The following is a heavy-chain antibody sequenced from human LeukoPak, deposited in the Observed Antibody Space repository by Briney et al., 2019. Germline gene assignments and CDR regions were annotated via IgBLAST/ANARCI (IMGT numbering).Heavy chain of an antibody. D-gene: IGHD2-2*01. CDR1: GGSISSYY. J-gene: IGHJ5*02. Sequence: PSETLSLTCTVSGGSISSYYWSWIRQPPGKGLEWIGYIYYSGSTNYNPSLKSRVTISVDTSKNQFSLKLSSVTAADTAVYYCARAGRYCSSTSCKRFDPWGQGTLVTVSS. CDR2: IYYSGST. V-gene: IGHV4-59*01. CDR3: ARAGRYCSSTSCKRFDP.